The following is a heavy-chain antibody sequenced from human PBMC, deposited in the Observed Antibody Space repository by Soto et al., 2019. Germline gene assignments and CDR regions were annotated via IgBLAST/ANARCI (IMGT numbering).Heavy chain of an antibody. V-gene: IGHV3-30*18. J-gene: IGHJ4*02. CDR2: ISYDGSKK. Sequence: PVGSLRLSCAASGFTFSSYGMHWVRQAPGKGLEWVAVISYDGSKKYYADSVKGRFTIFRDNPKNTLDLQMNSLRAEDTAVYYCAKADSSGYYGFDYWGQGALVTVSS. D-gene: IGHD3-22*01. CDR1: GFTFSSYG. CDR3: AKADSSGYYGFDY.